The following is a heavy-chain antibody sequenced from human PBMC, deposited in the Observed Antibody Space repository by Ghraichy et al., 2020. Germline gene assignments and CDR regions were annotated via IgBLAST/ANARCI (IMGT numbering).Heavy chain of an antibody. D-gene: IGHD6-13*01. J-gene: IGHJ3*02. CDR2: INDSGSI. CDR1: GGSFRGYT. Sequence: SETLSLTCAVSGGSFRGYTWSWIRQPPGEGLEWIGEINDSGSINYNPSLKSRVTISEDLSKNQFSLKLSSVTAADTAVYFCTRGKGIAIWGQGTMVSVSS. V-gene: IGHV4-34*01. CDR3: TRGKGIAI.